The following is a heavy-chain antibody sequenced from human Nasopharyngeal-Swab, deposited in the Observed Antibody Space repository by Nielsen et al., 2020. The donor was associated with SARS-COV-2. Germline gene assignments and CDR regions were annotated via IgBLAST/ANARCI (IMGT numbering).Heavy chain of an antibody. Sequence: VRQAPGKGLEWIGKIYHSGSTSYNPPLKSRVTISVDKSNYHFSLQLTSVTAADTAVYFCARDPGTLYYYYYMDVWGKGTTVTVSS. CDR2: IYHSGST. V-gene: IGHV4-4*01. J-gene: IGHJ6*03. CDR3: ARDPGTLYYYYYMDV.